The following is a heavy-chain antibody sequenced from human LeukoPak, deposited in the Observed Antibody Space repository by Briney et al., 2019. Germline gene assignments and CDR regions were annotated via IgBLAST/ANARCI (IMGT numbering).Heavy chain of an antibody. CDR2: IYYGGST. Sequence: SETLSLTCTVSGGSISSYYWTWIRQPPGKGLEWIGHIYYGGSTNYNPSLKSRVTISLDTSKNLFSLKVRYVTAAYTAVYYCARDNLWATPGPADISYHGMDVWGQGTTVTVSS. CDR3: ARDNLWATPGPADISYHGMDV. V-gene: IGHV4-59*01. CDR1: GGSISSYY. D-gene: IGHD6-13*01. J-gene: IGHJ6*02.